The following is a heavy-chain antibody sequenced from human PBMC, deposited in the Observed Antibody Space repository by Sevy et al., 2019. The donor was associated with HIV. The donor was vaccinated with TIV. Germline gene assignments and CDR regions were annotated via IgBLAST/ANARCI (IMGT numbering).Heavy chain of an antibody. CDR1: GFTFSNYN. V-gene: IGHV3-21*01. J-gene: IGHJ6*02. Sequence: GGSLRLSWAASGFTFSNYNMNWVRQAPGKGLEWVSSISSSSRYIYYADSMKGRFTISRDNAKNSLYLQMNSLRAEDTAVYYCARVVAYCSGGSCFPGYYYGMDVWGQGTTVTVSS. CDR3: ARVVAYCSGGSCFPGYYYGMDV. D-gene: IGHD2-15*01. CDR2: ISSSSRYI.